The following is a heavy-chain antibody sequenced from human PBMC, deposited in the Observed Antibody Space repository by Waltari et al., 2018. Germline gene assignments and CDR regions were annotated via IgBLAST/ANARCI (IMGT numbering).Heavy chain of an antibody. CDR1: GFTFSSYA. Sequence: EVQLLESGGGLVQPGGSLRLSCAASGFTFSSYAMSWVRQAPGKGLAWVSVIYSGGSTYYSDSVKCRFTISRDNSKNTRYLQMSSLRAEVTAVYYCAKEACSSTSCPHDYYYYYMDVWGKGTTVTVSS. CDR2: IYSGGST. V-gene: IGHV3-23*03. D-gene: IGHD2-2*01. CDR3: AKEACSSTSCPHDYYYYYMDV. J-gene: IGHJ6*03.